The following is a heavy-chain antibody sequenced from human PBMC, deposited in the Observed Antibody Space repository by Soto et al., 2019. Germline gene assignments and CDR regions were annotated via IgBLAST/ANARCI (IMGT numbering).Heavy chain of an antibody. CDR1: GYTFTSYD. CDR3: ARDRGDYLFDY. D-gene: IGHD4-17*01. J-gene: IGHJ4*02. CDR2: ISAYNGNT. Sequence: GASVKVSCTACGYTFTSYDISWVRQAPGQGLEWMGWISAYNGNTNYAQKLQGRVTMTTDTSTSTAYMELRSLRSDDTAVYYCARDRGDYLFDYWGQGTLVTVSS. V-gene: IGHV1-18*01.